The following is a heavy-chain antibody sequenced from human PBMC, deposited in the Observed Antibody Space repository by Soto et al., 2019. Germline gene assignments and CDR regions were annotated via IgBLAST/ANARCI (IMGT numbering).Heavy chain of an antibody. CDR3: ARLSVHGAQYYYGMDV. CDR2: IDPSDSYT. V-gene: IGHV5-10-1*01. J-gene: IGHJ6*02. Sequence: GESLKISCKGSGYSFTSYWISWVRQMPWKGLEWMGRIDPSDSYTNYSPSFQGHVTISADKSISTAYLQWSSLKASDTAMYYCARLSVHGAQYYYGMDVWGQGTTVTVSS. CDR1: GYSFTSYW. D-gene: IGHD6-6*01.